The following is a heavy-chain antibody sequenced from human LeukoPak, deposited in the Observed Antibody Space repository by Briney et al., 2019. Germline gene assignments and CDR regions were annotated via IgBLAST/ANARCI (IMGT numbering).Heavy chain of an antibody. J-gene: IGHJ6*04. V-gene: IGHV3-33*08. CDR2: IRNDGSNN. CDR1: GYIFSIYC. CDR3: AGPVGGIIDYGMDL. D-gene: IGHD3-10*01. Sequence: GGSLTLSCAVSGYIFSIYCMHWLRQAPGKGLEWVADIRNDGSNNYHAVPVKRLFTISRDYSKNTLYLQMNTQSAEDTAVYYFAGPVGGIIDYGMDLWGKGTTVTVSS.